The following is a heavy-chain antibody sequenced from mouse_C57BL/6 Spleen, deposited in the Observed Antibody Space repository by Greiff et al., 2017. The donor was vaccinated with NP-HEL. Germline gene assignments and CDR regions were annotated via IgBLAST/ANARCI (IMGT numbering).Heavy chain of an antibody. CDR2: IYPRSGNT. V-gene: IGHV1-81*01. Sequence: QVQLQQSGAELARPGASVKLSCKASGYTFTSYGISWVKQRTGQGLEWIGEIYPRSGNTYYNEKFKGKATLTADKSSSTAYMELRSLTSEDSAVYFCARRTTVVRPYAMDYWGQGTSVTVSS. J-gene: IGHJ4*01. D-gene: IGHD1-1*01. CDR3: ARRTTVVRPYAMDY. CDR1: GYTFTSYG.